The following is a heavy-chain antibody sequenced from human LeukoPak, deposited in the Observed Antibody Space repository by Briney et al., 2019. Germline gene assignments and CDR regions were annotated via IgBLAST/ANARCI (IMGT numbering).Heavy chain of an antibody. CDR1: GGSISSSNW. Sequence: SETLSLTCAVSGGSISSSNWWSWVRQPPGKGLEWIGEIYHSGSTNYNPSLKSRVTISVDKSKNQFSLKLSSVTAADTAVYYCARDGLAAAGTWSLASSDAFDIWGQGTMVTVSS. V-gene: IGHV4-4*02. D-gene: IGHD6-13*01. CDR3: ARDGLAAAGTWSLASSDAFDI. J-gene: IGHJ3*02. CDR2: IYHSGST.